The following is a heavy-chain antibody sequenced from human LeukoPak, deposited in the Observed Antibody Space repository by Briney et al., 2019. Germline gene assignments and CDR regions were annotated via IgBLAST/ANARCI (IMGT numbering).Heavy chain of an antibody. Sequence: TTSETLSLTCTVSGGSISSSSYYWGWIRQPPGKGLEWIGSIYYSGSTYYNPSLKSRVTISVDTSKNQFSLKVTSVTAADTAVYYCARGNIVVLTGDAFDIWGQGTMVTVSS. CDR2: IYYSGST. CDR1: GGSISSSSYY. CDR3: ARGNIVVLTGDAFDI. J-gene: IGHJ3*02. D-gene: IGHD2/OR15-2a*01. V-gene: IGHV4-39*07.